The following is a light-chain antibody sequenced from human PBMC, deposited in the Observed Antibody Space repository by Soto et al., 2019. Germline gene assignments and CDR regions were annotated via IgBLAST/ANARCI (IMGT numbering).Light chain of an antibody. CDR1: SSDVGGCNC. Sequence: QSALTQPASVSGSPGQSITISCTGTSSDVGGCNCVSWYQHHPGKAPKLMIYEVNNRPSGVSNRFSGSKSGNTASLTISGLQAEDEADYYCSSFTNTRTYVFGAGTKVTVL. V-gene: IGLV2-14*01. CDR2: EVN. J-gene: IGLJ1*01. CDR3: SSFTNTRTYV.